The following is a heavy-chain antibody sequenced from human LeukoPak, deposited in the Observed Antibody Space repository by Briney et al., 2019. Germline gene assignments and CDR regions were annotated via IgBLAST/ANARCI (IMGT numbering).Heavy chain of an antibody. CDR2: IYYSGST. J-gene: IGHJ6*03. CDR1: GGSISSHY. CDR3: AREPSSYYYYYMDV. Sequence: PSEALSLTCTVSGGSISSHYWSWIRQPPGKGLEWIGYIYYSGSTNYNPSLKSRVTISVDTSKNQFSLKLSSVTAADTAVYYCAREPSSYYYYYMDVWGKGTTVTVSS. V-gene: IGHV4-59*11.